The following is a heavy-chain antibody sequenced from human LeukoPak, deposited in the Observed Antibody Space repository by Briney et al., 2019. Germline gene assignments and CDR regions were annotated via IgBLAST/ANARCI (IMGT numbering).Heavy chain of an antibody. Sequence: PGGSLRLSCAASGFTFRNYAMSWVRQAPGKGLEWVSVISGSGGSTYYADSVKGRFTISRDNSKNTLYLQMNSLRAEDTAVYYCAKDVVLRYFDWLFHPHFDYWGQGTLVTVSS. CDR1: GFTFRNYA. J-gene: IGHJ4*02. V-gene: IGHV3-23*01. D-gene: IGHD3-9*01. CDR3: AKDVVLRYFDWLFHPHFDY. CDR2: ISGSGGST.